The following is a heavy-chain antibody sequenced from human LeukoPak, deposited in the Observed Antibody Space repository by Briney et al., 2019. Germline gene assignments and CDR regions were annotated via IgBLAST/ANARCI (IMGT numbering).Heavy chain of an antibody. CDR3: ASGLRSTGRSGNYFDY. CDR1: GGSISGYY. CDR2: IYASGRT. V-gene: IGHV4-4*07. D-gene: IGHD4-17*01. Sequence: SETLSLTCTVSGGSISGYYWSWIRQPAGKGLEWIGRIYASGRTVHNPSLKSRITISSDPSKNHFSLELSSVTAADTAIYFCASGLRSTGRSGNYFDYWGPGTLVAVSS. J-gene: IGHJ4*02.